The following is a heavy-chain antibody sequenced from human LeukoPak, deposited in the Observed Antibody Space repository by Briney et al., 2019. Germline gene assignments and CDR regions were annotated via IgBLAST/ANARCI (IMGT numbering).Heavy chain of an antibody. J-gene: IGHJ4*02. V-gene: IGHV3-23*01. CDR2: ISGSGVSGSGGSA. CDR1: EFTFSSYA. D-gene: IGHD4-17*01. CDR3: AKFVTNAVDY. Sequence: GGSLRLSCVAYEFTFSSYAMSWVRQAPGKGLEWVSSISGSGVSGSGGSANYADSVKGRFTISRDNSKNTLYLQMNSLRVEDTAVYYCAKFVTNAVDYWGQGTLVAVYS.